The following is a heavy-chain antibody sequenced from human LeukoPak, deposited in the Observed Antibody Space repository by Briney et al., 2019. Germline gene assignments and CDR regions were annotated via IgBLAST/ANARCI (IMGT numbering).Heavy chain of an antibody. J-gene: IGHJ4*02. Sequence: ASVKVSCKASGYTLTRFAMNWVRQAPGQGLEYMGWINTNTGNPTYVQGFTGRFVFSLDASVNTAYLQISSLKAEDTAVYYCARDGCSTTSCINFDSWGRGTLVTVSS. D-gene: IGHD2-2*01. V-gene: IGHV7-4-1*02. CDR2: INTNTGNP. CDR1: GYTLTRFA. CDR3: ARDGCSTTSCINFDS.